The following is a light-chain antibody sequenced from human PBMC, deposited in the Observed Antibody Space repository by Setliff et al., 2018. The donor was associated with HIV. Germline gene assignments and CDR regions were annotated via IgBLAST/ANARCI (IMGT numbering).Light chain of an antibody. V-gene: IGLV1-40*01. Sequence: GAPGQGVTISCTGSSSNLGAGFDVNWYQKLPGMAPKLLIYGSSDRPSGVPGRFSGSKSGTSASLAITGLQAEDEAEYYCQSYDSSRSYVFGTGTKVTVL. CDR3: QSYDSSRSYV. CDR1: SSNLGAGFD. J-gene: IGLJ1*01. CDR2: GSS.